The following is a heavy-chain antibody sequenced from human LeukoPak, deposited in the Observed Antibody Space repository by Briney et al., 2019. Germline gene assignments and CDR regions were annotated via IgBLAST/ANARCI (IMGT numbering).Heavy chain of an antibody. CDR1: GFTFSSYG. CDR2: ISYDGSNE. V-gene: IGHV3-30*18. J-gene: IGHJ4*02. D-gene: IGHD6-19*01. CDR3: AKQRSGGSGWCMDY. Sequence: PGGSLRHSCAASGFTFSSYGMHWVRQAPGKGLEWVAVISYDGSNEYYTDSVKGRFTISRDDSKNTLYLQMNSLRAEDTAVYYCAKQRSGGSGWCMDYWGQGTLVTVSS.